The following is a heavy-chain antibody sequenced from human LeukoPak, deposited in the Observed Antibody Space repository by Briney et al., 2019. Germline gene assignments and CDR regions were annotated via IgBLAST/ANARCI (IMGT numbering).Heavy chain of an antibody. Sequence: NPSETLSLTCAVYGGSFSGYYWSWIRQPPGKGLEWIGEINHSGSTNYNPSLKSRVTISVDTSKNQFSLKLSSVTAADAAVYYCARDSYYYDSSGLDAFDIWGQGTMVTVSS. V-gene: IGHV4-34*01. CDR1: GGSFSGYY. J-gene: IGHJ3*02. CDR3: ARDSYYYDSSGLDAFDI. D-gene: IGHD3-22*01. CDR2: INHSGST.